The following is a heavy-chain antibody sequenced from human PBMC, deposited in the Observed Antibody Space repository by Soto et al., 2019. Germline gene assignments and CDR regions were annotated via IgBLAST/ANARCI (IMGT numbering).Heavy chain of an antibody. D-gene: IGHD5-18*01. CDR1: GFTFSSYS. J-gene: IGHJ4*02. CDR2: ISSSSSYI. CDR3: ARDQPGYSYGYGLGY. Sequence: GGSLRLSCAASGFTFSSYSMNWVRQAPGKGLEWVSYISSSSSYIYYAVSVKGRFTISRDNAKNSLYLQMNSLRAEDTAVYYCARDQPGYSYGYGLGYWGQGTLVTVSS. V-gene: IGHV3-21*05.